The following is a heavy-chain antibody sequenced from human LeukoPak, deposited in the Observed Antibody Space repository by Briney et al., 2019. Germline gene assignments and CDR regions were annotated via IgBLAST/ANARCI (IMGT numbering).Heavy chain of an antibody. Sequence: GGSLRLSCAASGFTFSLYWMKWVRRAPGKGLEWVANIKQDGSEKNYVDSVKGRFTISRDNAKNSPYLQMNNLRVEDTAMYYCAGGTGFIIKDWGQGTLVTVSS. CDR3: AGGTGFIIKD. J-gene: IGHJ4*02. D-gene: IGHD3-9*01. CDR2: IKQDGSEK. V-gene: IGHV3-7*03. CDR1: GFTFSLYW.